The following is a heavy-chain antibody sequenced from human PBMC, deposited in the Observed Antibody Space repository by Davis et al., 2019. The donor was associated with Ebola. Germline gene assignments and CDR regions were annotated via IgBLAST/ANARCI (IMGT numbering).Heavy chain of an antibody. CDR2: TYNSGGT. CDR1: GASISSFY. V-gene: IGHV4-59*01. Sequence: PGGSLRLSCTVSGASISSFYWNWIRQPPGKALEWIGNTYNSGGTNHNPSLMNRVAISVDASRNQFSLNLTSVTAADTAVYYCARGARHNCRGESCSTLSYYYGLDVWGQGTTVTVSS. D-gene: IGHD2-15*01. J-gene: IGHJ6*02. CDR3: ARGARHNCRGESCSTLSYYYGLDV.